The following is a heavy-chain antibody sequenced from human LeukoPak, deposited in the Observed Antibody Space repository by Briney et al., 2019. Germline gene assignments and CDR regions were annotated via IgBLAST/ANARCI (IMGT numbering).Heavy chain of an antibody. D-gene: IGHD4-17*01. V-gene: IGHV3-48*03. CDR2: ISSSGSTI. CDR1: GFTFSSYE. J-gene: IGHJ4*02. Sequence: GGSLRLSCAASGFTFSSYEMNCLRHAPGEGLECFSYISSSGSTIYYADSVKGRFTISRDNAKNSLYLQMNSLRAEDTAVYYCASLYGDYGADYWGQGTLVTVSS. CDR3: ASLYGDYGADY.